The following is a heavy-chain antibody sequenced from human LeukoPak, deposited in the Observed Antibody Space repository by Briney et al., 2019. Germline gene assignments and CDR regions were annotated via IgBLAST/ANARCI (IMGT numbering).Heavy chain of an antibody. D-gene: IGHD5-24*01. CDR3: ARRSRMTTIDAFDI. J-gene: IGHJ3*02. CDR1: AGSISRDS. V-gene: IGHV4-59*08. Sequence: SESLSLTCTVAAGSISRDSWSSIRQPPGKGLEWIGYIYYSGSTNYNPSLKSRVTISVDTSKNQFFLKLSSVTAADTAVYYCARRSRMTTIDAFDIWGQGTMVTVSS. CDR2: IYYSGST.